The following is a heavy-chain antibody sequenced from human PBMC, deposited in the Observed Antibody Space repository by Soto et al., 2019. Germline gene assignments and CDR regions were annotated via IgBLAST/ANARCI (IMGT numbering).Heavy chain of an antibody. J-gene: IGHJ4*02. CDR3: AKGRGYSYNYFDY. CDR1: GFTFKSYW. CDR2: INADGSST. V-gene: IGHV3-74*01. Sequence: PGGSLRLSCAASGFTFKSYWMHWVRQAPGKGLGWVSRINADGSSTSYADSVRGRFTISRDNAKNTPYLQMNSLRAEDTAVYYCAKGRGYSYNYFDYWGQGTLVTVSS. D-gene: IGHD5-18*01.